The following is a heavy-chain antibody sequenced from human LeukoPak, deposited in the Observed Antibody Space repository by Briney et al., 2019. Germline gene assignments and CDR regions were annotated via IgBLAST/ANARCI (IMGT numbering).Heavy chain of an antibody. V-gene: IGHV4-39*01. CDR2: IYYSGST. CDR1: GGSISSSSYY. J-gene: IGHJ4*02. Sequence: PSETLSLTCTVSGGSISSSSYYWGWIRQPPGKGLEWIGSIYYSGSTYYNPSLKSRVTISVDTSKNQFSLKLSSVTAADTAVYYCASVYSSGRPWDGFDYWGQGTLVTVSS. D-gene: IGHD6-19*01. CDR3: ASVYSSGRPWDGFDY.